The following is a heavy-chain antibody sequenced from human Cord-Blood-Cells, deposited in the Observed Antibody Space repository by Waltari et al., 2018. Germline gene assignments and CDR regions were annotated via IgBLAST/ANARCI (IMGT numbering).Heavy chain of an antibody. CDR3: ARSGHSSELRDAFDI. CDR2: IDWDDDK. CDR1: GFSLSTSGMR. V-gene: IGHV2-70*04. Sequence: QVTLKESGPALVKPTQTLTLTCTFSGFSLSTSGMRVSWIRQPPGKALEWLARIDWDDDKFYSTSLKTRLTISKDTSKNQVVLTMTNMDPVDTATYYCARSGHSSELRDAFDIWGQGTMVTVSS. D-gene: IGHD1-7*01. J-gene: IGHJ3*02.